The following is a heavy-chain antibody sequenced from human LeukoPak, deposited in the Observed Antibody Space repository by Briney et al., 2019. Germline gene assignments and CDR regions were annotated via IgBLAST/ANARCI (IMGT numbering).Heavy chain of an antibody. CDR2: IWYDGSNK. CDR1: GIPFSSFG. J-gene: IGHJ4*02. D-gene: IGHD5-24*01. V-gene: IGHV3-30*02. CDR3: AKGRWLQNYFDY. Sequence: PGGSLRLSCAAPGIPFSSFGMHWLRQAPGKGLEWVAFIWYDGSNKYYADSVKGRFTISRDNSKNTLYLQMNSLRAEDTAVYYCAKGRWLQNYFDYWGQGTLVTVSS.